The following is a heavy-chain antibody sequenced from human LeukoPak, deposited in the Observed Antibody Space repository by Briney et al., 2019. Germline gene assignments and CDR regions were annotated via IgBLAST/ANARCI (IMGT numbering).Heavy chain of an antibody. Sequence: SETLSLTCTVSGGSISSGGYYWSWIRQPPGKGLEWIGYIYHSGSTYYNPSLKSRVTISVDRSKNQFSLKLSSVTAADTAVYYCARVKIGETAGYFDYWGQGTLVTVSS. CDR2: IYHSGST. CDR3: ARVKIGETAGYFDY. V-gene: IGHV4-30-2*01. J-gene: IGHJ4*02. CDR1: GGSISSGGYY. D-gene: IGHD3-16*01.